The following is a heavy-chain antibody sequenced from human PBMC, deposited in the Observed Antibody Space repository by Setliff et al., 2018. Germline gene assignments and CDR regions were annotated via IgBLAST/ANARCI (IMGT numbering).Heavy chain of an antibody. Sequence: SETLSLTCTVSGGSIINSYYWSWIRQPAGKGLEWIGRISTSGNTNYNPSLKARLTISVDNSKNQFSLQLTSVTAADTALYFCARERLYYDDLTGFSPEAFDIWGQGTMVTVSS. CDR3: ARERLYYDDLTGFSPEAFDI. D-gene: IGHD3-9*01. J-gene: IGHJ3*02. V-gene: IGHV4-4*07. CDR1: GGSIINSYY. CDR2: ISTSGNT.